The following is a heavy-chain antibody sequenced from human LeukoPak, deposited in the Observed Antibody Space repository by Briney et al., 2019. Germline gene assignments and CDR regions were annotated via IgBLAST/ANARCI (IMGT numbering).Heavy chain of an antibody. V-gene: IGHV4-4*09. CDR2: IYTSGST. D-gene: IGHD3-22*01. J-gene: IGHJ3*02. CDR1: GGSISSYY. CDR3: ARLFPDYYDSSGYYYGAFDI. Sequence: SETLSLTCTVSGGSISSYYWSWIRQPPGKGLEWIGYIYTSGSTNYNPSLKSRVTISVDTSKNQFSLKLSSVTAADTAVYYCARLFPDYYDSSGYYYGAFDIWGQGTMVTVSS.